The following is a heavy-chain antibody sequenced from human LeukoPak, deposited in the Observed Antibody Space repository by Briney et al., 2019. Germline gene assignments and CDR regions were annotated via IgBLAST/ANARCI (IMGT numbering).Heavy chain of an antibody. CDR1: GFTFSSYW. CDR2: INSDGSTT. V-gene: IGHV3-74*01. Sequence: GGSLRLSCAASGFTFSSYWMHWVRQAPGKGPVWVSRINSDGSTTSYADSVKGRFTISRDNAKNTLYLQMNSLRAEDTAVYYCASGRYSSGWYDLDYWGPGTLVTVSS. CDR3: ASGRYSSGWYDLDY. D-gene: IGHD6-19*01. J-gene: IGHJ4*02.